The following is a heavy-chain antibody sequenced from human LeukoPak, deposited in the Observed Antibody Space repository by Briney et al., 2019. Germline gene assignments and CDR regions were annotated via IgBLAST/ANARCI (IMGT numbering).Heavy chain of an antibody. CDR1: GFTFSSYA. D-gene: IGHD3-9*01. CDR2: IIPSGAST. Sequence: GGFLSLSGAASGFTFSSYAMSWGGQAPGKGRGGVSAIIPSGASTYYAQSVQGRFTISSDNSNNTLHLQMNSLKAEDTAVYYCASMDYDILTGADYWGQGTLVTVSS. J-gene: IGHJ4*02. CDR3: ASMDYDILTGADY. V-gene: IGHV3-23*01.